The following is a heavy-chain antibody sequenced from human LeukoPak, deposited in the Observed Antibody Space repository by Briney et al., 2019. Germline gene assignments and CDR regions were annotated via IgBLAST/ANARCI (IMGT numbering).Heavy chain of an antibody. CDR2: IYYSETT. CDR1: GGSIGTTNYY. J-gene: IGHJ6*03. CDR3: ARQRADYFYYYVDV. Sequence: SETLSLTCTVSGGSIGTTNYYWGWLRQPPGKGLEWIVSIYYSETTYDNPSLESRVTISIETSKNQFSLSLSSVTAADTAVYYCARQRADYFYYYVDVWGKGTTVTVS. D-gene: IGHD3-9*01. V-gene: IGHV4-39*01.